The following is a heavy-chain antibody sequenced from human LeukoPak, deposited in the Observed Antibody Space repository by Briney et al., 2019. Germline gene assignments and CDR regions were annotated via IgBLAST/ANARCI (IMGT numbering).Heavy chain of an antibody. CDR2: ISSSGSTT. J-gene: IGHJ4*02. D-gene: IGHD6-13*01. CDR1: GFTFSDYY. Sequence: GGSLRLTCAASGFTFSDYYMNWIRQAPGKGLEWVSSISSSGSTTNYADSAKGRFTISRDNAKNSLYLQMNSLRAEDTAVYYCARKDGYTSSWSFDYWGQGTLVTVSS. CDR3: ARKDGYTSSWSFDY. V-gene: IGHV3-11*01.